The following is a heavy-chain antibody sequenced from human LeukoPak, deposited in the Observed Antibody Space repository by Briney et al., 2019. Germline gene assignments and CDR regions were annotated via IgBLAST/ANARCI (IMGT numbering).Heavy chain of an antibody. Sequence: GGSLRLSCAASGFTFSSYWMHWVRQAPGKGLVWVSRINTDGSSTSYADSVKGRFTISRDNAKNTLYLQMNSLRAEDTAVYYCARESGSYYDAFDIWGQGTMVTVSS. V-gene: IGHV3-74*01. CDR2: INTDGSST. CDR1: GFTFSSYW. D-gene: IGHD1-26*01. CDR3: ARESGSYYDAFDI. J-gene: IGHJ3*02.